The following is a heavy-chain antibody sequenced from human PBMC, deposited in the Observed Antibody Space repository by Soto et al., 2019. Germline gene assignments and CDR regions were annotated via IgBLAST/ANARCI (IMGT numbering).Heavy chain of an antibody. CDR3: AKDIPIDY. CDR2: ISWNSGSI. Sequence: EVQLVESGGGLVQPGRSLRLSCAASGFTFDDYAMHWVRQAPGKGLEWVSGISWNSGSIGYADSVKGRFTSSRDNAKNSLYLPMNSLRAEDTALYYCAKDIPIDYWGQGTLVTVSS. CDR1: GFTFDDYA. J-gene: IGHJ4*02. V-gene: IGHV3-9*01.